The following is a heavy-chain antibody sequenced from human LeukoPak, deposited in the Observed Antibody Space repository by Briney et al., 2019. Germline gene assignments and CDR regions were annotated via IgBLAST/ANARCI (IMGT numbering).Heavy chain of an antibody. V-gene: IGHV1-3*01. J-gene: IGHJ4*02. CDR3: ARGSPRYCSGGSRLTY. Sequence: GASVTVSCKGSGYTFTGYYMHWVRQPPGQRLEWMGWINAGNGNNKYSQKYHGRVTSTRDTSASTAYMELSSLRSEDTAVDYCARGSPRYCSGGSRLTYWGQGTLVTVSS. CDR2: INAGNGNN. CDR1: GYTFTGYY. D-gene: IGHD2-15*01.